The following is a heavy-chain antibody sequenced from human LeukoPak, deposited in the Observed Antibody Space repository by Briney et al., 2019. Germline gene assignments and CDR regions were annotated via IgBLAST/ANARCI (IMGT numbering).Heavy chain of an antibody. V-gene: IGHV1-2*02. Sequence: ASVKVSCKASGYTFTGYYMHWVRQAPGQGLEWMGWINPNSGGTNYAQKFQGRVTMTRDTSISTAYMELSRLRSDDTAAYYCARDGDGYNYYFDYWGQGTLVTVSS. CDR3: ARDGDGYNYYFDY. D-gene: IGHD5-24*01. CDR1: GYTFTGYY. J-gene: IGHJ4*02. CDR2: INPNSGGT.